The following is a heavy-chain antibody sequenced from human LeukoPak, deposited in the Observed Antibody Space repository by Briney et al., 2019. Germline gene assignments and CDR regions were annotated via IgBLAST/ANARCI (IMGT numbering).Heavy chain of an antibody. CDR2: IGSGGGPI. D-gene: IGHD6-13*01. J-gene: IGHJ4*02. V-gene: IGHV3-11*01. Sequence: PGGSLRLSCAASGFTFSDYYMSWFRQAPGKGLEWVSYIGSGGGPIYYADSVKGRFTISRDNAKSSLYLQMNSLRAEATALYYCARALRDSSWYYEYWGQGTLVTVSS. CDR1: GFTFSDYY. CDR3: ARALRDSSWYYEY.